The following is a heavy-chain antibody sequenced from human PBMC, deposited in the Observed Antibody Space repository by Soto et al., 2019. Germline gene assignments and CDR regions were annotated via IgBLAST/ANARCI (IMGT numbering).Heavy chain of an antibody. Sequence: ESGGGLVPPGGSLRLACAASGFTFNNYAMNWVRQAPGRGLEWVSIISPNGDSTYYADSVKGRFTISRDNSQNTVFLQMNSLRAEDTAIYFCAKVRLTDYLRYAPHLWGQGTLVTVSS. CDR3: AKVRLTDYLRYAPHL. V-gene: IGHV3-23*01. CDR2: ISPNGDST. J-gene: IGHJ3*01. CDR1: GFTFNNYA. D-gene: IGHD2-8*01.